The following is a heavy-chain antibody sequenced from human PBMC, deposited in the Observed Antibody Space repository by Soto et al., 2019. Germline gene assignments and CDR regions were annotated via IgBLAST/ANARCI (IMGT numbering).Heavy chain of an antibody. CDR3: AKRRLNTITSLSDF. J-gene: IGHJ1*01. CDR1: GFSFSEYG. D-gene: IGHD2-2*01. V-gene: IGHV3-23*04. Sequence: EIQLVESGGGLAQPGGSLRLSCVASGFSFSEYGMSWVRQTPQETLEWVASISGNKMNTFYPDSVKGRFFISRDNSDNTLHLQMNSLRDDDTAIYYCAKRRLNTITSLSDFWGQGVQVTVSS. CDR2: ISGNKMNT.